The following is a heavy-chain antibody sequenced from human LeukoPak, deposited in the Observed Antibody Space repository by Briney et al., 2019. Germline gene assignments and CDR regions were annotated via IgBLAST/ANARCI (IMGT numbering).Heavy chain of an antibody. CDR2: FDPEDGET. D-gene: IGHD3-22*01. J-gene: IGHJ4*02. Sequence: ASVKVSCKVSGYTLTELSMHWVRQAPGKGLEWMGGFDPEDGETIYAQKFQGRVTMTEDTSTDTAYMELSSLRSEDTAVYYCATVSNYYDSSGYDLDYWGQGTLVTVSS. CDR3: ATVSNYYDSSGYDLDY. CDR1: GYTLTELS. V-gene: IGHV1-24*01.